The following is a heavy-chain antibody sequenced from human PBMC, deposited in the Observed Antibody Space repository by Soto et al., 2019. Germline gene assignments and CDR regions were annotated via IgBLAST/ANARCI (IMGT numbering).Heavy chain of an antibody. CDR1: GGSISSSTYY. V-gene: IGHV4-39*01. CDR3: XXXXXXXXXXXXXN. Sequence: QPQLQESGPGLVKPSETLSLTCTVSGGSISSSTYYWGWIRQPPGKGLEWIGTISYIGSTFYNPXXXXXXXXXXXXXXXXXXXXXXXXXXXXXXXXXXXXXXXXXXXXXXXNWGQGTLVTVSS. CDR2: ISYIGST. J-gene: IGHJ4*02.